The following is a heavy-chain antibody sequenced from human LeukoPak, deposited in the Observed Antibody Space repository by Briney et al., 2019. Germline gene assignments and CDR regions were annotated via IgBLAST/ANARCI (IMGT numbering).Heavy chain of an antibody. CDR1: GLTFSSYE. CDR2: ISSSGSTI. CDR3: ARGQVVVVAARENWFDP. D-gene: IGHD2-15*01. J-gene: IGHJ5*02. V-gene: IGHV3-48*03. Sequence: GGSLRLSCAASGLTFSSYEMNWVRQAPGKGREWVSYISSSGSTIYYADSVKGRFTISRDNAKNSLYLQMNSLRAEDTAVYYCARGQVVVVAARENWFDPWGQGTLVTVSS.